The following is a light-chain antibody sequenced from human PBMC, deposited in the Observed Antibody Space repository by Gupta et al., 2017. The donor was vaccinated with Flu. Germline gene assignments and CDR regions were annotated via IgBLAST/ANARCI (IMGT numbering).Light chain of an antibody. V-gene: IGKV1-9*01. CDR2: AAS. CDR3: QRDT. Sequence: VTITCRASQAISNYVAWYQKKPGKAPKLLIYAASILQSGVPSRFGGSGSGTEFTLTINSLQPEDFATDDCQRDTFGQGTRLEIK. CDR1: QAISNY. J-gene: IGKJ5*01.